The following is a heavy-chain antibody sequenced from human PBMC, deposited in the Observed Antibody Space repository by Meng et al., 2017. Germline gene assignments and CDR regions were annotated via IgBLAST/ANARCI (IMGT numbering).Heavy chain of an antibody. V-gene: IGHV4-39*07. CDR3: ARDRADYYGSGSYYLDAFDI. CDR1: GSSISSSSYY. Sequence: SETLSLTCTVSGSSISSSSYYWGWIRQPPGKGLEWIGSIYYSGSTYYNPSLKSRVTISVDTSKNQFSLKLSSVTAADTAVYYCARDRADYYGSGSYYLDAFDIWGQGTMVTVSS. D-gene: IGHD3-10*01. CDR2: IYYSGST. J-gene: IGHJ3*02.